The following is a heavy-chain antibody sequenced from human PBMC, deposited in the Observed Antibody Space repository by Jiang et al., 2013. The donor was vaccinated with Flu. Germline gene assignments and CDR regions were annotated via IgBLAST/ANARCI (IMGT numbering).Heavy chain of an antibody. D-gene: IGHD2-15*01. V-gene: IGHV4-39*01. CDR2: IFHSGFT. CDR3: ARQEILEAAPGNFFDP. J-gene: IGHJ5*02. CDR1: GGSLSSTSYY. Sequence: LLKPSETLSLTCVASGGSLSSTSYYWGWVRQSPGKGLEWIGSIFHSGFTYYSPSLKSRVTVSIDTSKNQFSLKLTSMTAADTGVYYCARQEILEAAPGNFFDPWGQGTLVTVSS.